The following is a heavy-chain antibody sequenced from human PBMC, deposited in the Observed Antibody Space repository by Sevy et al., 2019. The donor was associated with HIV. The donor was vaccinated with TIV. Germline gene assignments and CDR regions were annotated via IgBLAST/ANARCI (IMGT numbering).Heavy chain of an antibody. D-gene: IGHD3-10*01. V-gene: IGHV3-23*01. CDR2: FSFGGGKI. Sequence: GGTLSLSCAASGFTISSYDRSWIRQPPGKGLEWVSTFSFGGGKIYYAASVKGRVTISKGNSKNTVYLQIPSLRAADTAVYYCASEGGSKTHDYWGQGTLVTVSS. CDR3: ASEGGSKTHDY. CDR1: GFTISSYD. J-gene: IGHJ4*02.